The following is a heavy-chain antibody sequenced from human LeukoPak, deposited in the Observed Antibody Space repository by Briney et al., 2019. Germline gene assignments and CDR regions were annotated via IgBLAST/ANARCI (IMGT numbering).Heavy chain of an antibody. CDR2: ISYDGSNT. CDR1: GFTFSGYG. J-gene: IGHJ4*02. D-gene: IGHD3-3*01. CDR3: TTDREDFWSGYSGFDY. V-gene: IGHV3-30*03. Sequence: GGSLRLSCTASGFTFSGYGMHWVRQAPGMGLEWVAIISYDGSNTFYGDSVKGRFTISRDNSKKTLYLQMNSLRTEDTAVYYCTTDREDFWSGYSGFDYWGQGTLVTVSS.